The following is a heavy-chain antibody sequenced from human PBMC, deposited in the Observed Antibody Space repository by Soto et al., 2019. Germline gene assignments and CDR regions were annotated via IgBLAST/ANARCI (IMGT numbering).Heavy chain of an antibody. Sequence: EVQLVESGGGLVKPGGSLRLSCAASGFTFSNAWMNWVRQAPGKGLEWVGRIKSKTDGGTTDYAAPGKGRFTISRDDSKNTLYLQMNSLKTEDTDVYYCTTDPGITGTKLAQYYFDSWGQGTLVTVSS. CDR3: TTDPGITGTKLAQYYFDS. V-gene: IGHV3-15*07. CDR2: IKSKTDGGTT. CDR1: GFTFSNAW. D-gene: IGHD1-7*01. J-gene: IGHJ4*02.